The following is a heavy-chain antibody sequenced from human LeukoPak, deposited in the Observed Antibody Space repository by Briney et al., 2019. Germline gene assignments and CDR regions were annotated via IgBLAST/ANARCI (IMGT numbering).Heavy chain of an antibody. V-gene: IGHV4-59*01. CDR3: ARVLRGAYCGGDCYRLDY. Sequence: SETLSLTCTVSGGSIKNFYWSWIRQSPGKGLEWLGYIYNNGNTNYNASLKSQVIMSIDTSKNQFSLKVTSVTAADTAIYYCARVLRGAYCGGDCYRLDYWGQGMLVIVSS. CDR2: IYNNGNT. J-gene: IGHJ4*02. CDR1: GGSIKNFY. D-gene: IGHD2-21*02.